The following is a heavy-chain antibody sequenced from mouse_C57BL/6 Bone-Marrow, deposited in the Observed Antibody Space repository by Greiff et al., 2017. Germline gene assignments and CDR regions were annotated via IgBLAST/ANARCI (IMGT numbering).Heavy chain of an antibody. J-gene: IGHJ2*01. CDR2: IDPEDGDT. Sequence: VQLQQSGAELVRPGASVKLSCTASGFNIKDYYMHWVKQRPEQGLEWIGRIDPEDGDTEYAPKFQGKATMTAYTSSNTAYLQRSSLTSEDTAVYYCTTTPGGDYWGQGTTLTVSS. V-gene: IGHV14-1*01. CDR3: TTTPGGDY. CDR1: GFNIKDYY.